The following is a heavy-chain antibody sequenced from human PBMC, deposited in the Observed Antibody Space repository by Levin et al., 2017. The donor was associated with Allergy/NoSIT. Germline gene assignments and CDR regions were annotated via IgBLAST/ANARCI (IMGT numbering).Heavy chain of an antibody. CDR1: GFTFSSYW. CDR2: IKQDGSEK. J-gene: IGHJ4*02. D-gene: IGHD3-3*01. Sequence: QTGGSLRLSCAASGFTFSSYWMSWVRQAPGKGLEWVANIKQDGSEKYYVDSVKGRFTISRDNAKNSLYLQMNSLRAEDTAVYYCARDGRATIFGVVIRTKRGRGYYFDYWGQGTLVTVSS. CDR3: ARDGRATIFGVVIRTKRGRGYYFDY. V-gene: IGHV3-7*01.